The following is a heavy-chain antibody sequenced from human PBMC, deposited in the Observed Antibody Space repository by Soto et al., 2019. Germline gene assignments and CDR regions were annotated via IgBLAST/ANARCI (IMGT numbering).Heavy chain of an antibody. V-gene: IGHV1-18*04. D-gene: IGHD3-3*01. J-gene: IGHJ6*02. CDR2: ISAYNGNT. CDR3: AGVRTYDFWSGCWSHSGYYVLDV. CDR1: GYTFTSYG. Sequence: ASVKVSCKASGYTFTSYGISWVRQAPGQGLEWMGWISAYNGNTNYAQKLQGRVTMTTDTSTSTAYMELRSLRSDDPAVYYSAGVRTYDFWSGCWSHSGYYVLDVWGQGTTVIVSS.